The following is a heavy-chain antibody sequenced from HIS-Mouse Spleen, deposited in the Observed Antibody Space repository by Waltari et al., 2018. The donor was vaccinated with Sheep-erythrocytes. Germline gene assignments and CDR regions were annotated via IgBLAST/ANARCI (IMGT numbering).Heavy chain of an antibody. CDR3: AKADSGSYRGYFDY. D-gene: IGHD1-26*01. CDR2: ISYDGSNK. CDR1: GFTFSSYG. V-gene: IGHV3-30*18. Sequence: VQPGRSLRLSCAASGFTFSSYGMHWVRQAPGKGVEWVAFISYDGSNKYYADSVKGRFTISRDNSKNTLYLQMNSLRAEDTAVYYCAKADSGSYRGYFDYWGQGTLVTVSS. J-gene: IGHJ4*02.